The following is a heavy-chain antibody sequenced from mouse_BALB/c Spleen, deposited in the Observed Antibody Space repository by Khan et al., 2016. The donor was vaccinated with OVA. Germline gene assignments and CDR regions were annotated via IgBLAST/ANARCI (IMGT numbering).Heavy chain of an antibody. V-gene: IGHV1-18*01. CDR2: INPYNGVT. Sequence: VRLQQSGPELVKPGASLKISCKASGYSFIDYTMNWLKQSPGKNLEWIGLINPYNGVTSYNQKFKGKATLIADKSSITASMELLSLASEDSAVYYCARSGYGNFAYWGQGTLVTVSA. CDR3: ARSGYGNFAY. J-gene: IGHJ3*01. CDR1: GYSFIDYT. D-gene: IGHD2-10*02.